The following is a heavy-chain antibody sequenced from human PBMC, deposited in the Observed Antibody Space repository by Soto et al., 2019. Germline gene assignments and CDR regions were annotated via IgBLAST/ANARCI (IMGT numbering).Heavy chain of an antibody. J-gene: IGHJ5*02. V-gene: IGHV4-31*03. Sequence: QVQLQESGPGLVKPSQTLSLTCTVSGGSISSGGYYWSWIRQHPGKGLEWIGYIYYSGSTYYNPSLQSRVTISVDTSKNQFSLKLSSVTAADTAVYYCARTIVVVVAAKSDWFDPWGQGTLVTVSS. D-gene: IGHD2-15*01. CDR3: ARTIVVVVAAKSDWFDP. CDR2: IYYSGST. CDR1: GGSISSGGYY.